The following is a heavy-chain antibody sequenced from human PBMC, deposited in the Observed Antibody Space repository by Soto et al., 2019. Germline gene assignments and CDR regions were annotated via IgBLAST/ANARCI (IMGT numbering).Heavy chain of an antibody. D-gene: IGHD2-2*01. CDR2: FDPEDGET. CDR3: AAHSLHCSSTSCPLDY. J-gene: IGHJ4*02. Sequence: ASVKVSCKVFGYSLTELSMHWVRQAPGKGLECMGRFDPEDGETIYAQRFQGRVTMTEDTSADTAYMELSSLKSEDTAVFYCAAHSLHCSSTSCPLDYWGQGTLVTVSS. CDR1: GYSLTELS. V-gene: IGHV1-24*01.